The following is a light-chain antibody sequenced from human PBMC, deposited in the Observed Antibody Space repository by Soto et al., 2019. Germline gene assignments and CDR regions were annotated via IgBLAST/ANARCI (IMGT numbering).Light chain of an antibody. CDR2: EVS. CDR1: SSDVGSYNL. V-gene: IGLV2-23*02. CDR3: CSYAGSPV. J-gene: IGLJ1*01. Sequence: QSALTPPACVCVSTGQSVTIFCTGTSSDVGSYNLVSWYQQRPGKAPKLMIYEVSKRPSGVSNRFSGSKSGNTASLTISGLQAEDEADYYCCSYAGSPVFGTGTKVTVL.